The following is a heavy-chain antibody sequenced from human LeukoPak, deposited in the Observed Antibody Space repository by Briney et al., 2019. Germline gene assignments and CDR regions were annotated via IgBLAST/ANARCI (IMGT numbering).Heavy chain of an antibody. V-gene: IGHV4-61*02. J-gene: IGHJ4*02. CDR2: IYTSGST. CDR3: ARDSRAKLSKYSSTWYFDD. Sequence: SETLSLTCTVSGGSMSSNSDYWSWIRQPAGKGLEWIGRIYTSGSTTYNPSLKSRVTISKDTSKNQFSLKLSSVTAADTAVYYCARDSRAKLSKYSSTWYFDDWGQGTLVTVSS. D-gene: IGHD6-13*01. CDR1: GGSMSSNSDY.